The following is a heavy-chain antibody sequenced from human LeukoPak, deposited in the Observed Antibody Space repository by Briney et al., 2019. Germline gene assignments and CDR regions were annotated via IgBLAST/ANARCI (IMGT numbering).Heavy chain of an antibody. V-gene: IGHV4-4*07. Sequence: SETLSLTCTVSGGSISSYYWSWIRQPAGKGLEWIGRIYTRGCSNYNPSLKSRVTMSGDTSKNQFPLKLSSVAAADTAVYYCARDWKRSSSSWMAPFDPWGQGTLVTVSS. CDR2: IYTRGCS. CDR3: ARDWKRSSSSWMAPFDP. J-gene: IGHJ5*02. CDR1: GGSISSYY. D-gene: IGHD6-13*01.